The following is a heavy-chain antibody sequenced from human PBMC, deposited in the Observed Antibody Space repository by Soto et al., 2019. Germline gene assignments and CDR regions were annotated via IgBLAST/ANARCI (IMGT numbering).Heavy chain of an antibody. CDR3: ARDRHIVGATLGY. V-gene: IGHV1-69*13. CDR1: GGTFSSYA. CDR2: IIPIFGTA. J-gene: IGHJ4*02. D-gene: IGHD1-26*01. Sequence: ASLQVSCKSSGGTFSSYAISWVRQAPGQGLEWMGGIIPIFGTANYAQKFQGRVTIPADESTSTAYMELSSLRSEDTAVYYCARDRHIVGATLGYWGQGTLVTVAS.